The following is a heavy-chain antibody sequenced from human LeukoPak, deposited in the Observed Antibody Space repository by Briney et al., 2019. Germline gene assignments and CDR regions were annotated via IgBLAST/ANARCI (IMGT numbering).Heavy chain of an antibody. Sequence: SETLSLTCTVSGGSISSSSYYWGWIRQPAGKGLEWIGYIYYSGSTNYNPSLKSRATISVDTSKNQFSLKLSSVTAADTAVYYCARRGVRGVIGYWGQGTLVTVSS. CDR3: ARRGVRGVIGY. CDR1: GGSISSSSYY. CDR2: IYYSGST. V-gene: IGHV4-61*10. J-gene: IGHJ4*02. D-gene: IGHD3-10*01.